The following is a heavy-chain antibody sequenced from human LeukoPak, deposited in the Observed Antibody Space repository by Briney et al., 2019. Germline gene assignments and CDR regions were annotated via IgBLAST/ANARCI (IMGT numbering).Heavy chain of an antibody. CDR2: IYYDGTNK. Sequence: GGSLRLSCAASGFTFSNFGMHWVRQAPGKGLEWVALIYYDGTNKYYADSVQGRFTISRDNSKNTLYLQMNSLRAEDTAVYYCAKDAGVDIVVAPAHGMDVWGQGTTVTVSS. V-gene: IGHV3-33*06. J-gene: IGHJ6*02. CDR1: GFTFSNFG. CDR3: AKDAGVDIVVAPAHGMDV. D-gene: IGHD2-2*01.